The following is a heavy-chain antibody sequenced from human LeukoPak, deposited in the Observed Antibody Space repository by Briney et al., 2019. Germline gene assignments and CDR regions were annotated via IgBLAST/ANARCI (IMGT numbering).Heavy chain of an antibody. J-gene: IGHJ4*02. CDR3: ARKSASGNYPLDY. Sequence: GGSLRLSCAASGFNFGSYSMTWVRQAPGKGLEWVSVISADSATTFYADSVKGRFTISRDNAKNTVFFQMSSLRAEDTALYYCARKSASGNYPLDYWGQGTLVTVSS. CDR1: GFNFGSYS. D-gene: IGHD3-10*01. V-gene: IGHV3-23*01. CDR2: ISADSATT.